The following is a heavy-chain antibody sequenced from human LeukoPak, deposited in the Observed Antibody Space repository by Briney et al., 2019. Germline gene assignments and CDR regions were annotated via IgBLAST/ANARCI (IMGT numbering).Heavy chain of an antibody. CDR1: GGSFSGYY. J-gene: IGHJ4*02. V-gene: IGHV4-34*01. Sequence: SETLSLTCAVYGGSFSGYYWSWIRQPPGKGLEWIGEINHSGSTNYNPSLKSRVTISVDTSKNQFSLKLSSVTAADTAVYYCASWVMVRGVRIDYWGQGILVTVSS. CDR2: INHSGST. D-gene: IGHD3-10*01. CDR3: ASWVMVRGVRIDY.